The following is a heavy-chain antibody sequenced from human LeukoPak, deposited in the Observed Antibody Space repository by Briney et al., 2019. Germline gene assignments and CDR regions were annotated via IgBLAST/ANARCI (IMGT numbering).Heavy chain of an antibody. CDR2: INHSGST. V-gene: IGHV4-34*01. D-gene: IGHD3-16*02. Sequence: PGGSLRLSCAASGFSFSRAWMSWVRQAPGKGLEWIGEINHSGSTNYNPSLKSRVTISVDTSKNQFSLKLSFVTAADTAVYYCARGARDYVWGSYRPTYFDYWGQGTLVTVSS. CDR3: ARGARDYVWGSYRPTYFDY. J-gene: IGHJ4*02. CDR1: GFSFSRAW.